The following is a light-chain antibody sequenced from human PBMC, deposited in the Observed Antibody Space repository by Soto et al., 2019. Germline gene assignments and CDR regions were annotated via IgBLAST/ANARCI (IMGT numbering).Light chain of an antibody. J-gene: IGKJ4*01. CDR1: QGIGDT. V-gene: IGKV3-15*01. CDR3: QPYNNWPLT. Sequence: EVVMRQSAATLSVPPGEGATPSSRAGQGIGDTLAWYQHKPGQTPRLLIYDTSTRATGVPTRFSGSRSGAEFTLTINSLQSEDFAVYYCQPYNNWPLTFGGGTKVDIK. CDR2: DTS.